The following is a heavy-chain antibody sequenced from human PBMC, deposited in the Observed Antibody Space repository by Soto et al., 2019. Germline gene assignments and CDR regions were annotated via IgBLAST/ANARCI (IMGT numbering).Heavy chain of an antibody. CDR1: GFTFSSYA. Sequence: GGSLRLSCAASGFTFSSYAMSWVRQAPGKGLEWVSAISGSGGSTYYADSVKGRFTISRDNSKHTPYLKKNSLRAEDTAVYYCAKDLLPAATGYYYYYMDVWGKGTTVTVSS. V-gene: IGHV3-23*01. CDR2: ISGSGGST. CDR3: AKDLLPAATGYYYYYMDV. D-gene: IGHD2-2*01. J-gene: IGHJ6*03.